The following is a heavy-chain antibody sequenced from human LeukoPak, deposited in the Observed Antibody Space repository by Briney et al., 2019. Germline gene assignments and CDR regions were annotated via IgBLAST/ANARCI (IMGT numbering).Heavy chain of an antibody. CDR3: TRVSDITIFGVVINWFDP. V-gene: IGHV3-49*04. J-gene: IGHJ5*02. CDR2: IRSKAYGGTT. CDR1: GFTFSSYA. Sequence: PGGSLRLSCAASGFTFSSYAMSWVRQAPGKGLGWVGFIRSKAYGGTTEYAASVKGRFTISRDDSKSIANLQMNSLKTEDTAVYYCTRVSDITIFGVVINWFDPWGQGTLVTVSS. D-gene: IGHD3-3*01.